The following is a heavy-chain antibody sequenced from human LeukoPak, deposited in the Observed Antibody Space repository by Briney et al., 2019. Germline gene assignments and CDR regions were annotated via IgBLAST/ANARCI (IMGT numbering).Heavy chain of an antibody. CDR3: AKAGIYDYVWGSYLVD. D-gene: IGHD3-16*01. J-gene: IGHJ4*02. CDR2: ISGSGRGRNT. CDR1: GFTFSSYA. Sequence: GGSLRLSCAASGFTFSSYAMSWVRQAPGKGLEWVSGISGSGRGRNTYYADSVKGRFTISRDNSKNTLYLQMNSLRAEDTAVYYCAKAGIYDYVWGSYLVDWGQGILVTVSS. V-gene: IGHV3-23*01.